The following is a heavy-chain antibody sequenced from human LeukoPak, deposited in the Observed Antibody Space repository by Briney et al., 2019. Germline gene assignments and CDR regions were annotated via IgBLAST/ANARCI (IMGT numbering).Heavy chain of an antibody. D-gene: IGHD2-15*01. CDR1: GFTFSGYA. J-gene: IGHJ4*02. V-gene: IGHV3-23*01. CDR3: AKGDCGGTCLLIDN. Sequence: GGSLRLSCAASGFTFSGYAMSWVRQAPGKGLEWVSLITGSGATTYYADSVRGRFTVSRDNSKNALYLQMNSLRAEDTAVYFCAKGDCGGTCLLIDNWGQGTLVTVSS. CDR2: ITGSGATT.